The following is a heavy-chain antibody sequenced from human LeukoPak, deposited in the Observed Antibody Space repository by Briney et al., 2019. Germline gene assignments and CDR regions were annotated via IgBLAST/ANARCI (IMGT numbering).Heavy chain of an antibody. V-gene: IGHV4-59*01. CDR2: IYYSGST. CDR1: AGSISSYY. CDR3: ARDRRDSSGYYFDY. Sequence: SETLSLTCTVSAGSISSYYWSWIRQPPGKGLEWIGYIYYSGSTNYNPSLKSRVTISVGTSKNQFSLKLSSVTAADTAVYYCARDRRDSSGYYFDYWGQGTLVTVSS. D-gene: IGHD3-22*01. J-gene: IGHJ4*02.